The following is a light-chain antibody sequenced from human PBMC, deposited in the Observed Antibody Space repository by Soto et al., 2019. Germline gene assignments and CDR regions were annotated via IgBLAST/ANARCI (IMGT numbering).Light chain of an antibody. CDR2: GAS. V-gene: IGKV3-15*01. Sequence: MVITQSPATRSIPPPEIVVSAVMASQGVRRKLAWYQHKPGQAPRLLIYGASTRATGIPARFSGSGSGTEFTLTISSLQSEDFAEYHCQQYNNWPQTFGQGTKVDIK. CDR3: QQYNNWPQT. CDR1: QGVRRK. J-gene: IGKJ1*01.